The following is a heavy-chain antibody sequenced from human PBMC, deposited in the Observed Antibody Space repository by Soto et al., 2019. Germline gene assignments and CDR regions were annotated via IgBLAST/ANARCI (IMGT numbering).Heavy chain of an antibody. CDR3: AHRSPGGCSGSSCYYNWFDP. J-gene: IGHJ5*02. Sequence: QITLKESGPALVKPTQTLTLTCTFSGFSLNTTSGAGVGWIRQPPGKALEWVALIYWNDDTRYSPSLKNSLIITKDTSKTQVVLTMTNMDPVDTATYYCAHRSPGGCSGSSCYYNWFDPWGQGTRVTVSS. V-gene: IGHV2-5*01. CDR1: GFSLNTTSGAG. D-gene: IGHD2-15*01. CDR2: IYWNDDT.